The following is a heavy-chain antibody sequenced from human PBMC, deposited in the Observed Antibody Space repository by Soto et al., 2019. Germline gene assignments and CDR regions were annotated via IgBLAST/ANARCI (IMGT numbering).Heavy chain of an antibody. J-gene: IGHJ6*04. CDR3: ARDHSSSWSNGYYYYYGMDV. CDR2: IIPIFGTA. CDR1: GGTFSSYA. Sequence: SVKVSCKASGGTFSSYAISWVRQAPGQGLEWVGGIIPIFGTANYAQKFQGRVTITADESTSTAYMELSSLRSEDTAVYYCARDHSSSWSNGYYYYYGMDVWGKGTTVTVSS. V-gene: IGHV1-69*13. D-gene: IGHD6-13*01.